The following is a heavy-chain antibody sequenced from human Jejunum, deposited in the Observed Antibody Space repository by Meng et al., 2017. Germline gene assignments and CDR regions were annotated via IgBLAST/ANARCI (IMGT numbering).Heavy chain of an antibody. J-gene: IGHJ4*02. CDR2: INTNTGNA. CDR3: ARHTGNLGLDY. Sequence: QVEVVKSESWLKKPGASVKVSCKASGDTFSSQPLNWVRQAPGQGLEWIGWINTNTGNANYGPDFTGRFVFSLDTSVSTAYLQISSLSAEDTAVYYCARHTGNLGLDYWGQGTLVTVSS. D-gene: IGHD4-23*01. CDR1: GDTFSSQP. V-gene: IGHV7-4-1*02.